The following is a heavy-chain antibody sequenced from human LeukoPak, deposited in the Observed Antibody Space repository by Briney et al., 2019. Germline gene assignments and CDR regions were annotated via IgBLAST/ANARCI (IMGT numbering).Heavy chain of an antibody. CDR1: GFTFSSYG. CDR2: ISYDGSNK. D-gene: IGHD3-22*01. V-gene: IGHV3-30*18. Sequence: GGSLRLSCAASGFTFSSYGMHWVRQAPGKGLEWVAVISYDGSNKYYADSVKGRFTISRDNSKNTLYLQMNSLRAEDTAVYYCAKAPWGDDSSGFFDAFDIWGQGTMVTVSS. CDR3: AKAPWGDDSSGFFDAFDI. J-gene: IGHJ3*02.